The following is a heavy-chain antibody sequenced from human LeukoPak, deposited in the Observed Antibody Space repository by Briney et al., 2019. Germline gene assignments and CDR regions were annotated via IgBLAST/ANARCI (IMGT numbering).Heavy chain of an antibody. CDR1: GFTFSSYI. CDR3: ARVGKYYDIDY. J-gene: IGHJ4*02. D-gene: IGHD3-3*01. Sequence: GGSLRLSCAASGFTFSSYIMNWVRRAPGKGLEWVSYLSSSGSTIYYADSVKGRFTISRDNAKNSLYLQMNSLRVEDTAVYYCARVGKYYDIDYWGQGTLVTVSS. V-gene: IGHV3-48*01. CDR2: LSSSGSTI.